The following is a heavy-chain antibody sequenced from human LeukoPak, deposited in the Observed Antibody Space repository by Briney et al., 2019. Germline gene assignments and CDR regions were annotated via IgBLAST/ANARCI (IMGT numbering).Heavy chain of an antibody. V-gene: IGHV5-51*03. CDR3: ARRAGVGATTPYYYYGMDV. J-gene: IGHJ6*02. D-gene: IGHD1-26*01. CDR1: GYSFTSNW. CDR2: IYPGDSDT. Sequence: KPGESLKISCKGSGYSFTSNWIGWVRQMPGKGLEWMGIIYPGDSDTRYSPSFQGQVTISADKSISTAYLQWSSLKASDTAMYYCARRAGVGATTPYYYYGMDVWGQGTTVTVSS.